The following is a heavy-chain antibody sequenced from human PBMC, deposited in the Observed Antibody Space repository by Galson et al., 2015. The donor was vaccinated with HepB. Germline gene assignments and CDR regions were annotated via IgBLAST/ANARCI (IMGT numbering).Heavy chain of an antibody. CDR1: GFTFSNYA. V-gene: IGHV3-30-3*01. CDR3: ARDGETHDPDAFDI. Sequence: SLRLSCAASGFTFSNYAMHWVRQAPGKGLEWVAVISYDGSNKYYADSVKGRFTITRDNSKNTLYLQMNSLRAEDTAVYYCARDGETHDPDAFDIWGQGTMVTVSS. J-gene: IGHJ3*02. CDR2: ISYDGSNK. D-gene: IGHD3-10*01.